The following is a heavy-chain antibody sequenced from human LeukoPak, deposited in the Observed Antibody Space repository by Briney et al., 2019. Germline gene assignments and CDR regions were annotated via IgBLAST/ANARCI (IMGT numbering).Heavy chain of an antibody. Sequence: GSLRLSCAASGFIFSDHWMHWVRQAPGKGLVWLSRINNDGSSTIYADSVKGRFTFSGDNAENTLFLEMSSLRVEDTAVYYCVRERNNFWSGHHSIFDSWGQGTLVTVSS. J-gene: IGHJ4*02. CDR3: VRERNNFWSGHHSIFDS. V-gene: IGHV3-74*01. CDR2: INNDGSST. D-gene: IGHD3-3*01. CDR1: GFIFSDHW.